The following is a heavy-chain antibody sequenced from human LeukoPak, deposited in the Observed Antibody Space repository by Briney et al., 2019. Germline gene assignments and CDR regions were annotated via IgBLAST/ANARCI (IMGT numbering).Heavy chain of an antibody. V-gene: IGHV4-39*01. CDR2: IYYSGST. D-gene: IGHD6-19*01. J-gene: IGHJ4*02. CDR3: ARHMIAVAGFDY. Sequence: SETLSLTCTVSGDSISSSSYYWGWIRQPPGKGLEWIGSIYYSGSTYYNPSLKSRVTISVDTSKNQFSLKLSSVTAADTAVYYCARHMIAVAGFDYWGQGTLVTVSS. CDR1: GDSISSSSYY.